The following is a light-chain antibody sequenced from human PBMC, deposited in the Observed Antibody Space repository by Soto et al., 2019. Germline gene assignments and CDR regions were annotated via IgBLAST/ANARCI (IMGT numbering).Light chain of an antibody. CDR1: SSNIGSNA. J-gene: IGLJ1*01. V-gene: IGLV1-47*02. CDR3: AAWDDSLSGYV. CDR2: SDH. Sequence: QAVVTQPPSASGTPGQRVTISCSGSSSNIGSNAVTWYQHFPGTAPKVLIYSDHQRPSGVPDRFSGSKSGTSASLAISGLRSEDEADYYCAAWDDSLSGYVFGTGTKLTVL.